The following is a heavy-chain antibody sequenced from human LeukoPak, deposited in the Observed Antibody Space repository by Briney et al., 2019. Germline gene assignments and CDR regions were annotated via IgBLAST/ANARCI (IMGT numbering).Heavy chain of an antibody. Sequence: ASVKVSCKASGYTFTGTYMFWLRQAPGQGLEWLGWINPNTGDTSYGQKFQGRVTMTRDTSISTAYLELIRLTSDDTAMYFCARDMLAVPSNWFDPWGQGTLVTVSS. CDR2: INPNTGDT. V-gene: IGHV1-2*02. D-gene: IGHD2-8*01. J-gene: IGHJ5*02. CDR1: GYTFTGTY. CDR3: ARDMLAVPSNWFDP.